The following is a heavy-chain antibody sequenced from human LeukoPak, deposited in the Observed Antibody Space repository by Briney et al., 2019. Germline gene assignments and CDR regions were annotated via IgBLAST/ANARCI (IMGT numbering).Heavy chain of an antibody. CDR1: GASISSGSYY. V-gene: IGHV4-61*02. J-gene: IGHJ5*02. CDR3: ARDRGSSVVAFWFDR. D-gene: IGHD6-6*01. Sequence: SQTLSLTCTVSGASISSGSYYWSWIRQPAGKGLEWIGRIYSSGSINYNPSLKSRVTISVDTSKNQFSLKLSSVTAADTAVYYCARDRGSSVVAFWFDRWGPGTLVTVSS. CDR2: IYSSGSI.